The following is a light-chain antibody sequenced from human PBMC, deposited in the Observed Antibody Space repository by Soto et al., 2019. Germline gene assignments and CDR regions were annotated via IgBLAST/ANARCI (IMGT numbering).Light chain of an antibody. CDR3: QQRSNWPPVT. V-gene: IGKV3-11*01. Sequence: EIVLTQSPATLSLSPGARATLSCRASQSVSSYLAWYQQKPGQATRLLIYDASNRATGIPARFSGSGSGTDFTLTISSLEPEDFAVYYCQQRSNWPPVTVGEGTRLEIK. CDR2: DAS. CDR1: QSVSSY. J-gene: IGKJ5*01.